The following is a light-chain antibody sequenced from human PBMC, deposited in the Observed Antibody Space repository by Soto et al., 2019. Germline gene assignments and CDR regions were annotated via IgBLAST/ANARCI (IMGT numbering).Light chain of an antibody. Sequence: AIRMTQSPSSFSASTGDRVTITCRASQGISSYLAWYQQKPGKAPKLLIYAASTLQSGVPSRFSGSGSGTDFTLTISCLQSEDFATYYCQQYYSYPGTFGPGTKVDI. V-gene: IGKV1-8*01. CDR2: AAS. CDR1: QGISSY. CDR3: QQYYSYPGT. J-gene: IGKJ3*01.